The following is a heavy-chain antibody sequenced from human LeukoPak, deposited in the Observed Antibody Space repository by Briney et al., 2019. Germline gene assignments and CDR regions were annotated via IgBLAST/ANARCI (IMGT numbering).Heavy chain of an antibody. V-gene: IGHV4-59*01. J-gene: IGHJ4*02. CDR2: IYYSGST. CDR3: AREANYYGSGSYFEGTFDY. D-gene: IGHD3-10*01. CDR1: GGSISSYY. Sequence: PSETLSLTCTVSGGSISSYYWSWIRQPPGTGLEWIGYIYYSGSTNYNPSLKSRVTISVDTSKNEFSLKLTSVTAADTAVYYCAREANYYGSGSYFEGTFDYWGQGSLVTVSS.